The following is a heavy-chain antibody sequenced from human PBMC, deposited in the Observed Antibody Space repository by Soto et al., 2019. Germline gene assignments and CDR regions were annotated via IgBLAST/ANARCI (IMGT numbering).Heavy chain of an antibody. V-gene: IGHV4-59*01. Sequence: SETLSLTCSVSGGSIRSYYWSLIRQPPGKGLEWIGYIYYSGSTNYNPSLKSRVTISVDTSKNQFSLKLSSVTAADTAVYYCARVYSSSRRDYYYGMDVWGQGTTVTVSS. CDR3: ARVYSSSRRDYYYGMDV. CDR2: IYYSGST. J-gene: IGHJ6*02. CDR1: GGSIRSYY. D-gene: IGHD6-6*01.